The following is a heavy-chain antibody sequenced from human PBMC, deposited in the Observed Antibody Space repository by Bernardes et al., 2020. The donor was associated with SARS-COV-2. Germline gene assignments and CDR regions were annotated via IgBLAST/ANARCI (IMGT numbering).Heavy chain of an antibody. CDR3: ARAGVTSSGGYYYYGMDV. J-gene: IGHJ6*02. CDR1: GFTFSSYW. Sequence: GGSLRLSCAASGFTFSSYWMSWVRQAPGKGLEWVANIKQDGSEKYYVDSVKGRFTISRDNAKNSLYLQMNSLRAEDTAVYYCARAGVTSSGGYYYYGMDVWGQGTTVTVYS. V-gene: IGHV3-7*01. CDR2: IKQDGSEK. D-gene: IGHD6-25*01.